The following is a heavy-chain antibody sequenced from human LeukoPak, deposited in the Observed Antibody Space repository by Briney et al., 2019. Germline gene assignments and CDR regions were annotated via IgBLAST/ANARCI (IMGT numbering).Heavy chain of an antibody. D-gene: IGHD6-13*01. CDR2: NYYSGST. J-gene: IGHJ4*02. CDR3: ASSIAAAGIWFDY. V-gene: IGHV4-59*01. Sequence: SETLSLTCTVSGSMYNYYWSWIRQPPGKGLEWIGYNYYSGSTNYNPSLKSRVTISVDTSKNQFSLKLSSVTAADTAVYYCASSIAAAGIWFDYWGQGTLVTVSS. CDR1: GSMYNYY.